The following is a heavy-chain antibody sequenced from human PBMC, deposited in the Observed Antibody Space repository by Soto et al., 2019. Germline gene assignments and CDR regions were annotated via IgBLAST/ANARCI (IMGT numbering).Heavy chain of an antibody. V-gene: IGHV3-23*01. D-gene: IGHD6-19*01. CDR3: AKDHSSGWYPPIDAFDI. J-gene: IGHJ3*02. Sequence: PGGSLRLSCAASGFTFSSYAMSWVRQAPGKGLEWVSAISGSGGSTYYADSVKGRFTISRDNSKNTLYLQMNSLRAEDTAVYYCAKDHSSGWYPPIDAFDIWGQGTMVTVSS. CDR2: ISGSGGST. CDR1: GFTFSSYA.